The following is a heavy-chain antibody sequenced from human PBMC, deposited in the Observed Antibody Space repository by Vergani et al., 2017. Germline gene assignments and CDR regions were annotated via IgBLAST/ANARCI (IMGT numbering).Heavy chain of an antibody. V-gene: IGHV3-30*18. D-gene: IGHD6-13*01. J-gene: IGHJ4*02. CDR2: ISYDGSNK. Sequence: QVQLVESGGGVVQPGRSLRLSCAASGFTFSSYGMHWVRQAPGKGLEWVAVISYDGSNKYYADSVKGRFTISRDNSKNTLYLQMNSLRAEDTVVYYCAKGWRIAAAGYFDYWGQGTLVTVSS. CDR3: AKGWRIAAAGYFDY. CDR1: GFTFSSYG.